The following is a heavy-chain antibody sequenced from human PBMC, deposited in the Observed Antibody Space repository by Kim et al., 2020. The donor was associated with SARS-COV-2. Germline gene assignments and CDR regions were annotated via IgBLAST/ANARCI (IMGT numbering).Heavy chain of an antibody. V-gene: IGHV4-4*02. D-gene: IGHD3-22*01. CDR3: ARRYYYDSSGYTYNWPSHNWFDP. CDR1: GGSISSSNW. Sequence: LRETLSLTCTVSGGSISSSNWWSWVRQPPGKGLEWIGEIYHSGSTNYNPSLKSRVTISVDKSKNQFSLKLSSVTAADTAVYYCARRYYYDSSGYTYNWPSHNWFDPWGQGTLVTVSS. J-gene: IGHJ5*02. CDR2: IYHSGST.